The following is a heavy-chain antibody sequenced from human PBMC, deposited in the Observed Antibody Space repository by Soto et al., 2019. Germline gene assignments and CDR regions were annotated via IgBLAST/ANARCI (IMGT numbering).Heavy chain of an antibody. V-gene: IGHV3-66*01. D-gene: IGHD4-17*01. CDR3: ARDKATVTPFDL. CDR1: GFTVSSNY. J-gene: IGHJ2*01. Sequence: GGSLRLSCAASGFTVSSNYMSWVRQAPGKGLEWVSVIYSGGSTYYADSVKGRFTISRDNSKNTLYLQMNSLRAEDTAVYYCARDKATVTPFDLWGRGTLVTVSS. CDR2: IYSGGST.